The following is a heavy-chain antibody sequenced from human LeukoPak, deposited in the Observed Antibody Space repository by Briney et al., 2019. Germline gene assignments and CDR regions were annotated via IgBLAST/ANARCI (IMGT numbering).Heavy chain of an antibody. CDR2: RNHSGST. D-gene: IGHD3-3*01. V-gene: IGHV4-34*01. Sequence: PSETLSLTCAVYGGSFSGYYWSLIRQPTGKGLEWIGKRNHSGSTNYNPSLKSRVTISVDTSKNQFSLKLSSVTAADTAVYYCARQLSYYDFWSGPNSAWGFDYWGQGTLVTVSS. CDR3: ARQLSYYDFWSGPNSAWGFDY. J-gene: IGHJ4*02. CDR1: GGSFSGYY.